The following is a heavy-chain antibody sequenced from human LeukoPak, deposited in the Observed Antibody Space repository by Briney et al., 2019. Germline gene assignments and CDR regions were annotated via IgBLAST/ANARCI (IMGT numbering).Heavy chain of an antibody. Sequence: PGVSLRHSCAVSGFTVSSIYMSWVRQAPGKGLEWVSLIYTDGTTYYSESVKGRFTISRDNSRNTLYLQMNSLRVEDTATYYCAADTHSRSWFDHWGQGTLVTVSS. D-gene: IGHD6-13*01. CDR1: GFTVSSIY. CDR3: AADTHSRSWFDH. V-gene: IGHV3-53*01. J-gene: IGHJ5*02. CDR2: IYTDGTT.